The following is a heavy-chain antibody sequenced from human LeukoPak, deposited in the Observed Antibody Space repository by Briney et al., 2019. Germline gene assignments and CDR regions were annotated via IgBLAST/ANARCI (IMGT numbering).Heavy chain of an antibody. CDR3: ARGGNYDILTGYIFDY. CDR2: IKHDGGDK. J-gene: IGHJ4*02. Sequence: GGSLRLSCGASGFTYSKYWMSWVRQAPGKGREWVANIKHDGGDKHYVDSVKGRFTIARDSAKNSLNLQMNSLRAEDTAVYYCARGGNYDILTGYIFDYWGQGTLVTVSS. V-gene: IGHV3-7*03. CDR1: GFTYSKYW. D-gene: IGHD3-9*01.